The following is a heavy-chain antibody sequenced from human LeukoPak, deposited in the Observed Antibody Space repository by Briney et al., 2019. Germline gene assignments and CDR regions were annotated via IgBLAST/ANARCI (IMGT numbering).Heavy chain of an antibody. V-gene: IGHV4-39*07. D-gene: IGHD5-18*01. J-gene: IGHJ4*02. CDR2: IYYSGST. CDR1: GGSISSSSYY. CDR3: ARDEGYSYFDY. Sequence: SQTLSLTCTVSGGSISSSSYYWGWIRQPPGKGLEWIGSIYYSGSTYYNPSLKSRVTISVDTSKNQFSLKLSSVTAADTAVYYCARDEGYSYFDYWGQGTLVTVSS.